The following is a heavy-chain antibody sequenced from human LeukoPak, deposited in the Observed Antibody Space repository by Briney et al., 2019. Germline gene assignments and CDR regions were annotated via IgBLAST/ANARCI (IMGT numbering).Heavy chain of an antibody. J-gene: IGHJ4*02. CDR3: ATVGDLLKMYYLDY. D-gene: IGHD1-26*01. V-gene: IGHV1-69-2*01. CDR2: VDPENDNT. CDR1: GYTFIDYY. Sequence: ASVKVSCKASGYTFIDYYMHWVQQAPGKGLEWVGRVDPENDNTIYAEKFQGRVTITADTSIDTAYMELSSLRSEDTAVYYCATVGDLLKMYYLDYWGQGTLVTVFS.